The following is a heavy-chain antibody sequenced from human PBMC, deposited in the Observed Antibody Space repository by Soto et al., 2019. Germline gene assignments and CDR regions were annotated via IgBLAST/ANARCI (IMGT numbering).Heavy chain of an antibody. CDR1: GGSFSGYY. J-gene: IGHJ4*02. CDR2: INHSGRT. CDR3: ARGDKTVGGYADY. V-gene: IGHV4-34*01. Sequence: QVQLQQWGAGLLKPSETLSLTCAVYGGSFSGYYWSWIRQPPGKGVEWIGDINHSGRTNYNPSLKSRVTISVDTSKSQFSLKLSSVTAADTAVYYCARGDKTVGGYADYWGQGTLVTVSS. D-gene: IGHD3-22*01.